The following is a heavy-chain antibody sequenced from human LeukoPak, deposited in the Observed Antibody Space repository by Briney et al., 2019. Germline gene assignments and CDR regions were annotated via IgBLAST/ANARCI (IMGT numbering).Heavy chain of an antibody. D-gene: IGHD2/OR15-2a*01. V-gene: IGHV1-58*01. CDR3: AAISSYHYYYGMDV. CDR1: GFTFTSSA. Sequence: SVKVSCKASGFTFTSSAVQWVRQARGQRLGWIGWIVVGSGNTNYAQKFQERVTITRDMSTSTAYMELNSLRSEDTAVYYCAAISSYHYYYGMDVWGQGTTVTVSS. J-gene: IGHJ6*02. CDR2: IVVGSGNT.